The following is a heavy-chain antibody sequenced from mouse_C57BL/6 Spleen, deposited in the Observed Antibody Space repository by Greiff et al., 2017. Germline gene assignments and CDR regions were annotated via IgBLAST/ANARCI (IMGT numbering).Heavy chain of an antibody. V-gene: IGHV1-15*01. J-gene: IGHJ2*01. CDR2: IDPETGGT. CDR1: GYTFTDYE. D-gene: IGHD4-1*01. Sequence: QVQLKQSGAELVRPGASVTLSCKASGYTFTDYEMHWVKQTPVHGLEWIGAIDPETGGTAYNQKFKGKAILTADKSSSTAYMELRSLTSEDSAVYYCTRKLGDYWGQGTTLTVSS. CDR3: TRKLGDY.